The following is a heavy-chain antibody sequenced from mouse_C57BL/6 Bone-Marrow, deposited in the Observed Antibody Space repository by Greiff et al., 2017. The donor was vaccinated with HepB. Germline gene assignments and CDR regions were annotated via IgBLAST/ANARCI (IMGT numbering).Heavy chain of an antibody. V-gene: IGHV1-55*01. J-gene: IGHJ3*01. D-gene: IGHD2-4*01. CDR3: ARRGYYDDDGAWFAY. Sequence: QVQLQQPGAELVKPGASVKMSCKASGYTFTSYWITWVKQRPGQGLEWIGDIYPGSGSTNYNEKFKSKATLTVDTSSSTAYMQLSSLTSEDSAVYYCARRGYYDDDGAWFAYWGQGTLVTVSA. CDR1: GYTFTSYW. CDR2: IYPGSGST.